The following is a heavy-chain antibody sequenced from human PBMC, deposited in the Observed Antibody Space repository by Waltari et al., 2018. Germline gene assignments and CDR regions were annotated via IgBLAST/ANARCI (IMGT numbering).Heavy chain of an antibody. CDR1: GFTFTSYW. CDR2: IKEDGSDK. J-gene: IGHJ4*02. Sequence: EVRLVESGGGLVQPGGSLRLSCAASGFTFTSYWVSWVRQAPGKGLGWVANIKEDGSDKNYCDSVKGPFTISRDNAKNSVYLQMNSLRAEDTAVYYWAHSGSYFDYWGQGTLVTVSS. D-gene: IGHD1-26*01. V-gene: IGHV3-7*01. CDR3: AHSGSYFDY.